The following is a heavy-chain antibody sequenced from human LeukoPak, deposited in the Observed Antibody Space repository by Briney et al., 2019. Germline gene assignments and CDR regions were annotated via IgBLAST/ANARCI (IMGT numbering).Heavy chain of an antibody. CDR3: ARVYVPKTYYDILTGSDYYYYGMDV. CDR1: GYTFTSYG. Sequence: ASVKVSCKASGYTFTSYGISWVRQAPGQGLEWMGWISAYNGNTNYAQKLQGRVTMTTDTSTSTAYMELSSLRSEDTAVYYCARVYVPKTYYDILTGSDYYYYGMDVWGQGTTVTVSS. J-gene: IGHJ6*02. CDR2: ISAYNGNT. D-gene: IGHD3-9*01. V-gene: IGHV1-18*01.